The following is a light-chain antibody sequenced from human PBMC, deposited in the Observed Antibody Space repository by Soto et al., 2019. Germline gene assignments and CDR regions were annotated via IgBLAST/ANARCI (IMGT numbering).Light chain of an antibody. CDR2: VAS. V-gene: IGKV3-20*01. Sequence: EIVLTQSPGTLSLSPGERATLSCRASHSVSSSYLGWYQQKPGQAPRLLIYVASGRATGIPDRFSGSGSGTDFTLTISRLEPEDFAVYYCQQYGSSPPFTFGPGTKVDIK. CDR3: QQYGSSPPFT. J-gene: IGKJ3*01. CDR1: HSVSSSY.